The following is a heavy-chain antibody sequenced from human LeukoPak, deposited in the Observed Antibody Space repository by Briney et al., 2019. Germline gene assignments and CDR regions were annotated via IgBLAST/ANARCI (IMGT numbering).Heavy chain of an antibody. J-gene: IGHJ4*01. CDR2: ISTYSGNT. CDR1: GYSFAGYG. V-gene: IGHV1-18*01. D-gene: IGHD6-13*01. Sequence: ASVTVSCKASGYSFAGYGISWVRQAPGQGLEWIGWISTYSGNTNYAHNLQGRITVTTETSTSTAYMELRSLRSDDTAVYYCARVGAAPGHFDYWGEGTEPTVSS. CDR3: ARVGAAPGHFDY.